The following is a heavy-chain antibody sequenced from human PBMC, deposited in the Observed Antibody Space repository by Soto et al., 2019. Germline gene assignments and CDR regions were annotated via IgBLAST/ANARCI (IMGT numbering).Heavy chain of an antibody. CDR1: GFTFSSYA. Sequence: VGSLRLSCAASGFTFSSYAMSWVRQAPGKGLEWVSAISGSGGSTYYADSVKGRFTISRDNSKNTLYLQMNSLRAEDTAVYYCATDNAYDFWSGSPRAGMDVWGQGTTVTVSS. J-gene: IGHJ6*02. CDR2: ISGSGGST. V-gene: IGHV3-23*01. D-gene: IGHD3-3*01. CDR3: ATDNAYDFWSGSPRAGMDV.